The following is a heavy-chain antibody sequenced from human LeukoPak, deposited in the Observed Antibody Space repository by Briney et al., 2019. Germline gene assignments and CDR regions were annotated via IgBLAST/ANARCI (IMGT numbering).Heavy chain of an antibody. V-gene: IGHV1-2*02. Sequence: ASVKVSCKASGYTFTAYYMHWVRQAPGQGLEWMGWINRNSGVTNYAQKFQGRVTMTRDTSISTAYMELGRVTYDDTAVYYCVRDRGDRRDYWGQGTLVTVSS. D-gene: IGHD4-17*01. CDR1: GYTFTAYY. CDR2: INRNSGVT. J-gene: IGHJ4*02. CDR3: VRDRGDRRDY.